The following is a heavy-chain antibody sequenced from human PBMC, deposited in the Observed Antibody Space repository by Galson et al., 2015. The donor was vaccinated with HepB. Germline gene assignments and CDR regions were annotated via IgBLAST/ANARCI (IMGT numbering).Heavy chain of an antibody. D-gene: IGHD6-19*01. Sequence: ETLSLTCAVYGGSFNGYYWSWIRQPPGKGLEWIGEINHSGSTNYNPSLKSRVTISVDTSKNQSSLKLSSVTAADTAVYYCARSKPYRGPWEGIAVAGDNWFDPWGQGTLVTVSS. CDR2: INHSGST. J-gene: IGHJ5*02. CDR1: GGSFNGYY. CDR3: ARSKPYRGPWEGIAVAGDNWFDP. V-gene: IGHV4-34*01.